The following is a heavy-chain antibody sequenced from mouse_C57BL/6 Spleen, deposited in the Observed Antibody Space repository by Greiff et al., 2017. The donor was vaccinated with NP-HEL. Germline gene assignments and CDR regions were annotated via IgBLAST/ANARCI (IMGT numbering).Heavy chain of an antibody. Sequence: VQVVESGPELVKPGASVKISCKASGYAFSSSWMNWVKQRPGKGLEWIGRIYPGDGDTNYNGKFKGKATLTADKSSSTAYMQLSSLTSEDSAVYFCARPYYYGSSYDYYAMDYWGQGTSVTVSS. V-gene: IGHV1-82*01. CDR2: IYPGDGDT. CDR1: GYAFSSSW. J-gene: IGHJ4*01. CDR3: ARPYYYGSSYDYYAMDY. D-gene: IGHD1-1*01.